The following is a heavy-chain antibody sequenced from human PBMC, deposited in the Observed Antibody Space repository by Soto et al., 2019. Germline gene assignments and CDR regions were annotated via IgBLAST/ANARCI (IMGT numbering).Heavy chain of an antibody. Sequence: ASVKVSCKASGGTFSSYAISWVRQAPGQGLEWMGGIIPIFGTANYAQKFQGRVTITADESTSTAYMELSSLRSEDTAVYYCASLHCPNGVCSKRTWFDPWGQGTLVPVSS. CDR1: GGTFSSYA. D-gene: IGHD2-8*01. CDR3: ASLHCPNGVCSKRTWFDP. V-gene: IGHV1-69*13. J-gene: IGHJ5*02. CDR2: IIPIFGTA.